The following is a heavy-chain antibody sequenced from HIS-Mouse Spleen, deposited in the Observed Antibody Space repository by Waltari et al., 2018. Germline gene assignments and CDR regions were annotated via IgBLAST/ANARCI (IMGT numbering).Heavy chain of an antibody. CDR3: SRAPYREGAAANFDY. Sequence: QVQLQQSGPGLVKPSQTLSLTCAISGDSVSSNSAAWNWIRQSPSRGLEWLGRTYYRSKLYTDYAVSVKSRITINTDTSKNQFSLQLNSVTPEDTAVYYCSRAPYREGAAANFDYWGQGTLVTVSS. D-gene: IGHD2-21*01. J-gene: IGHJ4*02. CDR2: TYYRSKLYT. V-gene: IGHV6-1*01. CDR1: GDSVSSNSAA.